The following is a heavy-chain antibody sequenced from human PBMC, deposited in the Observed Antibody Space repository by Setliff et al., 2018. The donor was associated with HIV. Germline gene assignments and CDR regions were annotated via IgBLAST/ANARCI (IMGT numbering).Heavy chain of an antibody. CDR3: ARETYYYDNPQYYYYYMDV. CDR1: GGSISSGSYY. J-gene: IGHJ6*03. V-gene: IGHV4-61*02. D-gene: IGHD3-22*01. CDR2: IYTSGST. Sequence: PSETLSLTCTVSGGSISSGSYYWSWIRQPAGKGLEWIGRIYTSGSTNYNPSIKSRVTISVDTSKNQFSLKLRSVTAADTAVYYCARETYYYDNPQYYYYYMDVWGKGTTVTVSS.